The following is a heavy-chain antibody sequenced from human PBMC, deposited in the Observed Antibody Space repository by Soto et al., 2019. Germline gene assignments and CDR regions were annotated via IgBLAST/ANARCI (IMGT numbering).Heavy chain of an antibody. CDR1: GGSISSSSYY. J-gene: IGHJ4*02. Sequence: PSETLSLTCTFSGGSISSSSYYLDWIRQPPGKGLEWIGSIYYSGSTYCNPSLKSRVTISVDTSKNQFSLKLSSVTAADTAVYYCARHEYYDSSGGLDYWGQGTLVTVSS. CDR2: IYYSGST. V-gene: IGHV4-39*01. D-gene: IGHD3-22*01. CDR3: ARHEYYDSSGGLDY.